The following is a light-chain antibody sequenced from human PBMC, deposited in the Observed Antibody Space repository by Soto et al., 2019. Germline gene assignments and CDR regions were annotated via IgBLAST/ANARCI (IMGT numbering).Light chain of an antibody. CDR1: STDIGAYKF. Sequence: QSALTQPASVSASPGQSITISCTGTSTDIGAYKFVSWYQQHPGKVPKLMIYDVTSRPSGVSNRFSGSKSGNTASLIISGLQAEDEGDYYCISYTGFDTYVFGTGTKVTVL. CDR2: DVT. CDR3: ISYTGFDTYV. V-gene: IGLV2-14*03. J-gene: IGLJ1*01.